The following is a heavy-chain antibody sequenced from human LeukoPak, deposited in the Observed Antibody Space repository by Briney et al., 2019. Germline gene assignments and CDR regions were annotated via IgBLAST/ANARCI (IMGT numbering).Heavy chain of an antibody. CDR1: GYTFTSYG. CDR2: ISAYNGNT. CDR3: ARVYDILTGYYNGNDY. D-gene: IGHD3-9*01. V-gene: IGHV1-18*01. Sequence: ASVKVSCKASGYTFTSYGISWVRQAPGQGLEWMGWISAYNGNTNYAQKLQGRVTMTTDTSTSTAYMELRSLRSDDTAVYYCARVYDILTGYYNGNDYWGQGTLVTVSS. J-gene: IGHJ4*02.